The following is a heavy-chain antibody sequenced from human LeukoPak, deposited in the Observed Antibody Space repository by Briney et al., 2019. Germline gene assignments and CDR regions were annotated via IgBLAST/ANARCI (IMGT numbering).Heavy chain of an antibody. D-gene: IGHD6-13*01. Sequence: PGGSLRLSCAASGFTFSSYSMNWVRQAPGKGLEWVSSISGSSTYIYYADSVKGRFTVSRDNAKNSLYLQMNSLRAEDTAVYFCASQYTSSRIFDDWGQGTLVTVSS. J-gene: IGHJ4*02. V-gene: IGHV3-21*01. CDR2: ISGSSTYI. CDR1: GFTFSSYS. CDR3: ASQYTSSRIFDD.